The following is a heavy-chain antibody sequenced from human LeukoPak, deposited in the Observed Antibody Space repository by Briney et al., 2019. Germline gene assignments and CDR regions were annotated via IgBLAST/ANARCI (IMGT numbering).Heavy chain of an antibody. D-gene: IGHD3-22*01. CDR3: ARPHYDSSGHFDY. CDR1: GFTFSSYA. Sequence: GRSLGLSCAASGFTFSSYAMHWVRQAPGKGLEWVAVISYDGSNKYYADSVKGRFTISRDNSKNTLYLQMNSLRAEDTAVYYCARPHYDSSGHFDYWGQGTLVTVSS. CDR2: ISYDGSNK. V-gene: IGHV3-30*01. J-gene: IGHJ4*02.